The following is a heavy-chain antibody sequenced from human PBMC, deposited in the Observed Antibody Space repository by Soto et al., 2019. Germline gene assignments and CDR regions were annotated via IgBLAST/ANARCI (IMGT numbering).Heavy chain of an antibody. CDR1: GGTFSGYL. D-gene: IGHD3-10*01. CDR2: IIPILGIA. CDR3: ARGPPITMVRGILNWFDP. V-gene: IGHV1-69*04. J-gene: IGHJ5*02. Sequence: PSLKVSRKASGGTFSGYLISWLRHAPGKGLEWMGRIIPILGIANYAQKFQGRVTITADKSTSTAYMELSSLRSEDTAVYYCARGPPITMVRGILNWFDPWGQGTLVTVSS.